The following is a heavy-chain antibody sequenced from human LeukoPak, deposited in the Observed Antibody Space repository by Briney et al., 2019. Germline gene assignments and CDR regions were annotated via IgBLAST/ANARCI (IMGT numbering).Heavy chain of an antibody. Sequence: PSETLSLTCAVYGYSLTNHYWIWIRQPPGKGLEWVGEVLHTGGTNYNPSLKSRVTISVDTSKNQFYLKLTSVTAADTAVYYCARGPAAIHPWGPGTLVTVSS. CDR3: ARGPAAIHP. V-gene: IGHV4-34*12. CDR2: VLHTGGT. CDR1: GYSLTNHY. D-gene: IGHD2-2*01. J-gene: IGHJ5*02.